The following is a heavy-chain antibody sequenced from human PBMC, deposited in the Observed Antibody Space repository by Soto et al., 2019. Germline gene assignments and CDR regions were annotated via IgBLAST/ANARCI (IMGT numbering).Heavy chain of an antibody. Sequence: QVQLVQSGAEVKKPGASVKVSCKASGYTFTSYYMHWVRQAPGQGLEWMGIINPSGGSTSYAQKFQGRVTMTRDTSTSTVYMELSSLRSEDTAVYYCARGGFMITFGGVIVEYFQHWGQGTLVTVSS. D-gene: IGHD3-16*02. V-gene: IGHV1-46*01. CDR3: ARGGFMITFGGVIVEYFQH. CDR2: INPSGGST. CDR1: GYTFTSYY. J-gene: IGHJ1*01.